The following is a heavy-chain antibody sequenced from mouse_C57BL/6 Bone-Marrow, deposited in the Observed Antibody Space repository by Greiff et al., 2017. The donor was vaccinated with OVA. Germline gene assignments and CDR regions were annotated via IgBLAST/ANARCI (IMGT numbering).Heavy chain of an antibody. CDR1: GFTFTDYY. CDR3: ARSERYFDV. V-gene: IGHV7-3*01. CDR2: IRNKANGYTT. Sequence: EVQVVESGGGLVQPGGSLSLSCAASGFTFTDYYMSWVRQPPGKALEWLGFIRNKANGYTTEYSASVKGRFTISRDNSQSILYLQMNALRAEDSATYYCARSERYFDVWGTGTTVTVSS. J-gene: IGHJ1*03.